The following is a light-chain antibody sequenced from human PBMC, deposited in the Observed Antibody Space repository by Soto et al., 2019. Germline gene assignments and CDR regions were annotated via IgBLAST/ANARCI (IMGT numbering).Light chain of an antibody. CDR3: SSYAGSNNLGV. V-gene: IGLV2-8*01. CDR2: EVN. CDR1: SSDVGGYNY. J-gene: IGLJ2*01. Sequence: QSALTQPPSASGSPGQSVTISCTGPSSDVGGYNYVSWYQQHPGRAPKLMIYEVNKRPSGVPDRFSGSKSGNTASLTVSGLQAEDEADYYCSSYAGSNNLGVFGGWTKLTVL.